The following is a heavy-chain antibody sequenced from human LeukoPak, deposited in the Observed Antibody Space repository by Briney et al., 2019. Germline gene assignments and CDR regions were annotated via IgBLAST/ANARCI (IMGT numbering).Heavy chain of an antibody. D-gene: IGHD6-19*01. Sequence: GGSLRLSCIASGFTFSSYAMSWVRQAPGKGLEWVSAISGSGGRTYYADSVKGRFTISRDNFKNTLYVQMNSLRAKDTAVYYCVKEKDSRGFFDYWGQGTLVTVSS. CDR3: VKEKDSRGFFDY. V-gene: IGHV3-23*01. CDR1: GFTFSSYA. J-gene: IGHJ4*02. CDR2: ISGSGGRT.